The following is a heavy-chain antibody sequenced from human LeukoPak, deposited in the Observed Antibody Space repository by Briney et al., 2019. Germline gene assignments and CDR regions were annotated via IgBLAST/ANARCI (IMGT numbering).Heavy chain of an antibody. V-gene: IGHV3-33*08. CDR3: ARARGVSTGYRPIDY. Sequence: PGGSLRLSCAASGFTFSTSGMHWVRQAPGKGLEWVAVIWYDGSNKHYAESVKGRFSISRDNSKSTLYPQMNSLRAEDTAVYYCARARGVSTGYRPIDYWGQGTLVTVSS. CDR1: GFTFSTSG. D-gene: IGHD3-22*01. CDR2: IWYDGSNK. J-gene: IGHJ4*02.